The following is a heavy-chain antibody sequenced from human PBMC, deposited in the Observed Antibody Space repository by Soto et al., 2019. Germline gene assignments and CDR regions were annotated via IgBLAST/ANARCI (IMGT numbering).Heavy chain of an antibody. J-gene: IGHJ6*02. D-gene: IGHD3-10*01. CDR2: INHSGSP. CDR3: ATSRAGGSGSYPHYYYYYGMDV. V-gene: IGHV4-34*01. Sequence: PSETLSLTCAVYGGSFSGYYWSWIRQPPGKGLEWSGEINHSGSPNYNPSLKSRVTISVDTSKNQFSLKLGSVTAADTAVYYCATSRAGGSGSYPHYYYYYGMDVWGQGTTVTVSS. CDR1: GGSFSGYY.